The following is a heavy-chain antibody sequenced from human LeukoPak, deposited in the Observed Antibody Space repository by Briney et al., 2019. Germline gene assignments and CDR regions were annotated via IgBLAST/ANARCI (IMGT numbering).Heavy chain of an antibody. J-gene: IGHJ4*02. CDR2: IRYDGSNK. D-gene: IGHD3-22*01. CDR3: ARIITMIVVSGGY. V-gene: IGHV3-30*02. CDR1: GFTFSSYG. Sequence: GGSLRLSCAASGFTFSSYGMHWVRQAPGKGLDWVAFIRYDGSNKYYADSVRGRFTISRDNSKNTLYLQMNSLGAEDTAVYYCARIITMIVVSGGYWGQGTLVTVSS.